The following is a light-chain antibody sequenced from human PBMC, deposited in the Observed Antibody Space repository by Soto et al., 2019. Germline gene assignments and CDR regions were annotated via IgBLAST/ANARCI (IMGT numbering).Light chain of an antibody. Sequence: EIMLTQSPATLSLSPGERATLYCRASQSVSRSLAWYQQKPGQAPRVIIYGASSRATGIPDRFSGSGSGTDFTLTISSLQPEDFATYYCQQSYSTPPTLGGGTKVDIK. J-gene: IGKJ4*01. CDR1: QSVSRS. V-gene: IGKV3-11*01. CDR2: GAS. CDR3: QQSYSTPPT.